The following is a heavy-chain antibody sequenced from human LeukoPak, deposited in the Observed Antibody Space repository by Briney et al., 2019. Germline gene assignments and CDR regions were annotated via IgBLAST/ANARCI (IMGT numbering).Heavy chain of an antibody. CDR3: ARVVAARSWFDP. J-gene: IGHJ5*02. D-gene: IGHD6-13*01. V-gene: IGHV4-30-2*01. Sequence: PSQTLSPTCAVSGGSISSGGYSWSWIRQPPGKGLEWIGYIYHSGSTYYNPSLKSRVTVSVDRSKNQFSLKLSSVTAADTAVYYCARVVAARSWFDPWGQGTLVTVSS. CDR1: GGSISSGGYS. CDR2: IYHSGST.